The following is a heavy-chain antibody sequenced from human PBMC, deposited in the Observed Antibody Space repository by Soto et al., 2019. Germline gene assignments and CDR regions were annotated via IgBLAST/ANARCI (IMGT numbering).Heavy chain of an antibody. CDR3: ARGEPDIVVVPAALRFDP. CDR1: GYTFTSYG. Sequence: ASVKVSCKASGYTFTSYGISWVRQAPGQGLEWMGWISAYNGNTNYAQKLQGRVTMTTDTSTSTAYMELRSLRSDDTAVYYCARGEPDIVVVPAALRFDPWAQGTLVTVSS. J-gene: IGHJ5*02. V-gene: IGHV1-18*01. D-gene: IGHD2-2*01. CDR2: ISAYNGNT.